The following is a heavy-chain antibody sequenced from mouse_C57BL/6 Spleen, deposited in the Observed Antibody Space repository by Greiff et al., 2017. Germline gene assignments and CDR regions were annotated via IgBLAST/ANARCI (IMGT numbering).Heavy chain of an antibody. CDR2: IDPETGGT. CDR1: GYTFTDYE. J-gene: IGHJ2*01. CDR3: TSDTVVAKFDY. V-gene: IGHV1-15*01. Sequence: QVQLQQSGAELVRPGASVTLSCKASGYTFTDYEMHWLKQTPVHGLEWIGAIDPETGGTAYNQKFKGKAILTADKSSSTAYMELRSLTSEDSAVYYCTSDTVVAKFDYWGQGTTLTVSS. D-gene: IGHD1-1*01.